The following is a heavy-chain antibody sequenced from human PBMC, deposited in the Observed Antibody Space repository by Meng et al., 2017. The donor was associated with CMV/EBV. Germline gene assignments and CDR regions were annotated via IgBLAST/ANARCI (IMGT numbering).Heavy chain of an antibody. D-gene: IGHD6-13*01. J-gene: IGHJ4*02. CDR2: IYWDDDK. CDR3: ARIAAAGRFDY. V-gene: IGHV2-5*02. Sequence: QITMNESGPTLVKPTQTRPLTCTCVGFSLRISGVGVGWIRQPPGKALEWLALIYWDDDKRYSPSLKSRLTITKDTSKNQVVLTMTNMDPVDTATYYCARIAAAGRFDYWGQGTLVTVSS. CDR1: GFSLRISGVG.